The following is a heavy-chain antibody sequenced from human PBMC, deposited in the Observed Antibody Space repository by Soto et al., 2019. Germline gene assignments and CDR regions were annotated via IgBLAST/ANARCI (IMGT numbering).Heavy chain of an antibody. V-gene: IGHV3-11*06. D-gene: IGHD3-22*01. CDR1: GFTFSDYY. CDR2: ISSSSSYT. CDR3: ARGHSYYDSSGYYFGAFDI. Sequence: GGSLRLSCAASGFTFSDYYMSWIRQPPGKGLEWVSYISSSSSYTNYADAVKGRFTISRDNAKNSLYLQMNSLRAEDTAVYYCARGHSYYDSSGYYFGAFDIWGQGTMVTVSS. J-gene: IGHJ3*02.